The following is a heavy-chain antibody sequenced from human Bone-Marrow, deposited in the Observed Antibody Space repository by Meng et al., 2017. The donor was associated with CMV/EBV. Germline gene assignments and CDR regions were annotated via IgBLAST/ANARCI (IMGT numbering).Heavy chain of an antibody. V-gene: IGHV3-74*01. J-gene: IGHJ4*02. CDR3: AKSLYYDYFDY. D-gene: IGHD1-26*01. CDR2: INNDGSEA. CDR1: GFPFTGYW. Sequence: GGSLRLSCAASGFPFTGYWMHWVRRAPGMGLVWVSRINNDGSEATYADSVKGRFSISRDNDKNTLYLQMISLRGEDTAVYYCAKSLYYDYFDYWGQGTLVTVSS.